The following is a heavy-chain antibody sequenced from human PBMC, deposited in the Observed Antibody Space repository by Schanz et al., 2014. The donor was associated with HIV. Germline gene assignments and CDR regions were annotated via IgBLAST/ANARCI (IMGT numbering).Heavy chain of an antibody. Sequence: QEQLVQSGAAVRKPGSSVTVSCKASGGTFGTYGFTWVRQAPGQGLEWMGGIIPVFGTANYAQKFQGRVTINADQSTTTVYMYLSSLRSDDTAVYYCARSRYGDHPYYFDLWGQGTPVAVS. V-gene: IGHV1-69*01. CDR1: GGTFGTYG. CDR2: IIPVFGTA. J-gene: IGHJ4*02. CDR3: ARSRYGDHPYYFDL. D-gene: IGHD2-21*02.